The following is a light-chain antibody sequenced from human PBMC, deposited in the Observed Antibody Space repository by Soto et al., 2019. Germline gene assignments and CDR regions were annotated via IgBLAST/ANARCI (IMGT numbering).Light chain of an antibody. CDR2: DVS. CDR1: QSLYNSY. V-gene: IGKV3-20*01. J-gene: IGKJ2*01. CDR3: QYFGSSPYA. Sequence: EIVLTQSPGTLSLSPGERATLSCRASQSLYNSYIAWYQHKPGQAPRLLIYDVSFRATAIPDRFSGSGSGTDFTLTISSLEPEDFAVYYCQYFGSSPYAFGQGTKVEIK.